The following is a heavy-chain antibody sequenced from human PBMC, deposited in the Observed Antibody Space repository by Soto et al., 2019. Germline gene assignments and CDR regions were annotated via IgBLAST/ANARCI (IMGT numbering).Heavy chain of an antibody. J-gene: IGHJ6*03. V-gene: IGHV4-34*01. Sequence: SETLSLTCAVYGGSFSGYYWSWIRQPPGKGLEWIGEINHSGSTNYNPSLKSRVTISVDTSKNQFSLKLSSVTAADTAVYYCASIAARRYYYYMDVWGKGTTVT. D-gene: IGHD6-6*01. CDR1: GGSFSGYY. CDR3: ASIAARRYYYYMDV. CDR2: INHSGST.